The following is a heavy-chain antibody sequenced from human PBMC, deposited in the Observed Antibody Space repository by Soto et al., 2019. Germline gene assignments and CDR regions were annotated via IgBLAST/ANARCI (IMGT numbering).Heavy chain of an antibody. CDR3: AKIRSHTALITDAVDL. CDR2: INPKSGGT. CDR1: GYTFTGYY. Sequence: QVQLVQSGAEVKKPGASVKVSCKASGYTFTGYYLHWVRQAPGQGLEWMGWINPKSGGTHYAPKFEGRVTMTRDTSISTTYMELTRLRSDDTAVYYCAKIRSHTALITDAVDLWGQGTMVMVSS. J-gene: IGHJ3*01. D-gene: IGHD5-18*01. V-gene: IGHV1-2*02.